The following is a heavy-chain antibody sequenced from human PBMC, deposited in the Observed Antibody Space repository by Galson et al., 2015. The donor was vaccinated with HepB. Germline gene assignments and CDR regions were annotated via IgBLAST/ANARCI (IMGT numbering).Heavy chain of an antibody. D-gene: IGHD3-3*01. J-gene: IGHJ4*02. V-gene: IGHV1-18*01. CDR2: ISAYSGNT. CDR1: GYTFTSYG. Sequence: SVKVSCKASGYTFTSYGISWVRQAPGQGLEWMGWISAYSGNTNYAQKLQGRVTMTTDTSTSTAYMELRSLRSDDTAVYYCARERESGNFWSGYPDYWGQGTLVTVSS. CDR3: ARERESGNFWSGYPDY.